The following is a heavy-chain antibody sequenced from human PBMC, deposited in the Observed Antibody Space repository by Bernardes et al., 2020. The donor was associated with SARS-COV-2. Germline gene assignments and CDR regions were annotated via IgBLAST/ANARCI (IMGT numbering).Heavy chain of an antibody. CDR2: IIPIFGTA. V-gene: IGHV1-69*13. CDR3: ARDYRPYYYDSSGYSESYKPWFDP. J-gene: IGHJ5*02. D-gene: IGHD3-22*01. Sequence: SVKVSCKASGGTFSSYAISWVRQAPGQGLEWMGGIIPIFGTANYAQKFQGRVTITADESTSTAYMELSSLRSEDTAVYYCARDYRPYYYDSSGYSESYKPWFDPWGQGTLVTVSS. CDR1: GGTFSSYA.